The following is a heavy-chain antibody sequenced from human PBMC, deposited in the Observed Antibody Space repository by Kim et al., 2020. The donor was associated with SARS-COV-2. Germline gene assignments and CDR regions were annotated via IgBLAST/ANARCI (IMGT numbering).Heavy chain of an antibody. CDR1: GYIFTKYY. CDR2: INSSDGRA. J-gene: IGHJ3*02. D-gene: IGHD3-9*01. CDR3: AREGFDILTGKTDAFDI. V-gene: IGHV1-46*04. Sequence: ASVKVSCKASGYIFTKYYMHWLRQAPGKGLEWLGIINSSDGRASYAQKLQGRITMTRDTSTRTVHMELSSLRSDDTAVYYCAREGFDILTGKTDAFDIWGQGTMVTVSS.